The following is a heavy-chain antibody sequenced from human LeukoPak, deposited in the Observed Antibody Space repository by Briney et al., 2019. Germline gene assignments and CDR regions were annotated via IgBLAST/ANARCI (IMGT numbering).Heavy chain of an antibody. CDR1: GFTFSIYA. D-gene: IGHD3-10*01. CDR2: ISGGST. V-gene: IGHV3-23*01. CDR3: AKDRLWFGKDNAFEI. J-gene: IGHJ3*02. Sequence: GGSLRLSCAASGFTFSIYAMSWVRQAPGKGLEWVSGISGGSTDYVDSVKGRFTISRDNSKNTLYLRMNSLRAEDTAVYFCAKDRLWFGKDNAFEIWGQGTMVTVSS.